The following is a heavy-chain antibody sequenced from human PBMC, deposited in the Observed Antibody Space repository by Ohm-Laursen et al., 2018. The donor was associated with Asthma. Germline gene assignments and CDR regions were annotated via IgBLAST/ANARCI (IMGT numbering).Heavy chain of an antibody. J-gene: IGHJ4*02. CDR3: ARGQGYSGGWYFDY. D-gene: IGHD6-19*01. V-gene: IGHV4-31*03. CDR2: IYSSGMT. Sequence: SQTLSLTCTVSGGSVTSGPYYWSWIRQPPGKGLEWIGYIYSSGMTYYISSLKSRMTISLDTSKNQFSLNLRSVTAGDTAVYYCARGQGYSGGWYFDYWGQGTLVTFSS. CDR1: GGSVTSGPYY.